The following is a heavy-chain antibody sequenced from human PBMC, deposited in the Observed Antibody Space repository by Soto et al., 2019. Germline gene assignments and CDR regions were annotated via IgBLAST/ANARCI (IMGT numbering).Heavy chain of an antibody. CDR1: GYTFTGYY. Sequence: ASVKVSCKASGYTFTGYYMHWVRQAPGQGLEWMGWINPNSGGTNYAQKFQGWVTMTRDTSISTAYMELSRLRSDDTAVYYCARGSGGYYFGPRYDEYFQHWGQGTLVTVSS. V-gene: IGHV1-2*04. D-gene: IGHD3-22*01. CDR3: ARGSGGYYFGPRYDEYFQH. CDR2: INPNSGGT. J-gene: IGHJ1*01.